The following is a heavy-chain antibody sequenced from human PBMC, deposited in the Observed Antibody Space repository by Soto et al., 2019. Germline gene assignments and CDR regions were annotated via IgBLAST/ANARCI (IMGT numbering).Heavy chain of an antibody. CDR2: IYYSGST. V-gene: IGHV4-59*01. CDR1: GGSISSYY. J-gene: IGHJ4*02. CDR3: ARGKYSSADY. Sequence: SETLSLTCTVSGGSISSYYWSWIRQPPGKGLEWIGYIYYSGSTNYNPSLKSRVTISVDTSKNQFSLKLSSVTAADTAVYYCARGKYSSADYWGQGTLDTVSS. D-gene: IGHD6-19*01.